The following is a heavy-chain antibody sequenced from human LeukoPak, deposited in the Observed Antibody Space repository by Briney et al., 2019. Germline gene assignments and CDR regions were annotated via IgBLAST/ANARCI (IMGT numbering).Heavy chain of an antibody. V-gene: IGHV1-24*01. D-gene: IGHD6-13*01. Sequence: GASVKLSCKVSGYSLTELSMHWGRQAPGKGLEWMGGFNPEDGETIYAQKFQGRFTMTEETSTDTAYMELSSLRSEDTAVYYCATASWREGHGGAFDIWGQGTMVTVSS. J-gene: IGHJ3*02. CDR2: FNPEDGET. CDR3: ATASWREGHGGAFDI. CDR1: GYSLTELS.